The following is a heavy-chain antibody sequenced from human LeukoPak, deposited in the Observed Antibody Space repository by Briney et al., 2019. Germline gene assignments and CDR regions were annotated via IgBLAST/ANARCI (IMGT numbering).Heavy chain of an antibody. CDR3: AAGYCSSTSCYAQTKYYYYYYGMDV. D-gene: IGHD2-2*01. CDR1: GYTFTSYD. CDR2: MNPNSGNT. Sequence: HVASVKVSCKASGYTFTSYDINWVRQATGQGLEWRGWMNPNSGNTGYAQKFQGRVTMTRSTSISTAYMELSSLRFDDTAVYYCAAGYCSSTSCYAQTKYYYYYYGMDVWGQGTTVTVSS. V-gene: IGHV1-8*01. J-gene: IGHJ6*02.